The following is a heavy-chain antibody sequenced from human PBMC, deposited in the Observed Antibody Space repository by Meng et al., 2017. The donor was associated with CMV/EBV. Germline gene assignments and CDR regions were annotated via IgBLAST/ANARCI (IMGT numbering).Heavy chain of an antibody. Sequence: GESLKISCAASGFTFSSYSMNWVRQAPGKGLEWVSSISSSSSYIYYADSVKGRFTISRDNAKNSLYLQMNSLRAEDTAVYYCARDLRRGKDYWGQGTPVTVSS. CDR2: ISSSSSYI. V-gene: IGHV3-21*01. J-gene: IGHJ4*02. CDR1: GFTFSSYS. CDR3: ARDLRRGKDY.